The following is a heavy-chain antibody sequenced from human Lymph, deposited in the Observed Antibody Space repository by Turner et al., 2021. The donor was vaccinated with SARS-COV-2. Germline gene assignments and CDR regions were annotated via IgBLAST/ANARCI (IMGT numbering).Heavy chain of an antibody. J-gene: IGHJ5*01. V-gene: IGHV3-30*04. D-gene: IGHD2-2*01. Sequence: QVQLVESGGGVVQPGRSLRLSCAASGFTLSSYVMHWVRQAPGKGLEWVAVISYDGSNKYYADSVKGRFTISRDYSKNTLYLQMNSLRAEDTAIYYCARGVPEFDSWGQGTLVTVSS. CDR1: GFTLSSYV. CDR3: ARGVPEFDS. CDR2: ISYDGSNK.